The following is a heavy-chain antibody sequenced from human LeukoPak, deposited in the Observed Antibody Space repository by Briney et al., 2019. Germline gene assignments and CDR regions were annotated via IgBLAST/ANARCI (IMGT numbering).Heavy chain of an antibody. V-gene: IGHV4-4*07. CDR1: GGSISSYY. CDR3: AREDSSSWLAGAFDI. CDR2: IYTSGST. J-gene: IGHJ3*02. D-gene: IGHD6-13*01. Sequence: SETLSLTCTVSGGSISSYYWSWIRQPAGKGLEWIGRIYTSGSTNYNPSLKSRVTMSVDTSKNQFSLKLSSVTAADTAVYYCAREDSSSWLAGAFDIWGQGTMVTVSS.